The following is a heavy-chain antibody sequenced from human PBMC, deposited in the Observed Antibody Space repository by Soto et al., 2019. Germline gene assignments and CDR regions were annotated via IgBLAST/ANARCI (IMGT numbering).Heavy chain of an antibody. CDR1: GYTFTSYW. CDR2: INPADSSA. V-gene: IGHV5-10-1*01. CDR3: ASLGHGYSTSGMDV. J-gene: IGHJ6*02. D-gene: IGHD4-4*01. Sequence: GESLKISCKGSGYTFTSYWITWVRQVPGKGLEWLGKINPADSSANFGPSFQGHVSMSTDNSINTAYLQWSGLEASDTAMYYCASLGHGYSTSGMDVWGQGPTGTGS.